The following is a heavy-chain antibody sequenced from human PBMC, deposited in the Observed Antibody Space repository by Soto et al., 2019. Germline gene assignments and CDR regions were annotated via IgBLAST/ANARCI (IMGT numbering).Heavy chain of an antibody. D-gene: IGHD3-22*01. CDR2: ISGSGGST. CDR3: AKDGDHYYDSSGYYLDY. V-gene: IGHV3-23*01. Sequence: GGSLRLSCAASGFTFSSYAMSWVRQAPGKGLEWVSAISGSGGSTYYADSVKGRFTISRDNSKNTLYLQMNSLRAEDTAVYYCAKDGDHYYDSSGYYLDYWGQGTLVTVSS. J-gene: IGHJ4*02. CDR1: GFTFSSYA.